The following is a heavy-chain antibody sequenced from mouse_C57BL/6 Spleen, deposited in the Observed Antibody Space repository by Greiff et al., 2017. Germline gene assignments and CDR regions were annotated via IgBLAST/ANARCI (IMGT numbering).Heavy chain of an antibody. V-gene: IGHV6-6*01. CDR2: IRNKANNHAT. D-gene: IGHD2-3*01. CDR3: TRDGYYLYAMDY. CDR1: GFTFSDAW. Sequence: EVKVEESGGGLVQPGGSMKLSCAASGFTFSDAWMDWVRQSPEKGLEWVAEIRNKANNHATYYAESVKGRFTISRDDSKSSVYLQMNSLRAEDTGIYYCTRDGYYLYAMDYWGQGTSVTVSS. J-gene: IGHJ4*01.